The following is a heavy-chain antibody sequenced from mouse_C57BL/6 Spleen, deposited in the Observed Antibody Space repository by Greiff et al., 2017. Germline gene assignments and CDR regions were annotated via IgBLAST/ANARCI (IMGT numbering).Heavy chain of an antibody. J-gene: IGHJ4*01. CDR1: GYTFTDYN. CDR2: INPNNGGT. CDR3: AREGGDYDGYYYAMDY. V-gene: IGHV1-22*01. Sequence: VQLKESGPELVKPGASVKMSCKASGYTFTDYNMHWVKQSHGKSLEWIGYINPNNGGTSYNQKFKGKATLTVNKSSSTAYMELRSLTSEDSAVYYCAREGGDYDGYYYAMDYWGQGTSVTVSS. D-gene: IGHD2-4*01.